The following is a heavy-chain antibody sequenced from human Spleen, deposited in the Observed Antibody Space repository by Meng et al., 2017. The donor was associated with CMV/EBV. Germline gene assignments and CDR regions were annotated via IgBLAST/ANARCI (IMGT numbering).Heavy chain of an antibody. Sequence: SETLSLTCAVYGGSFSAYYWSWIRQPPGKGLEWIGSVYYSGSTYYSPSLKSRVTISADTPKSQFSLKLSSVTAADTAVYYCARDSPPPPNWFDPWGQGTLVTVSS. CDR2: VYYSGST. J-gene: IGHJ5*02. CDR3: ARDSPPPPNWFDP. CDR1: GGSFSAYY. V-gene: IGHV4-34*01.